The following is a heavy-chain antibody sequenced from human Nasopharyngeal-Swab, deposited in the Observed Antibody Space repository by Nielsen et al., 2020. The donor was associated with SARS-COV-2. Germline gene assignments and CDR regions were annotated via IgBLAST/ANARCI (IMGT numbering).Heavy chain of an antibody. CDR3: AREGSDSSGPGEYYYFYMDV. V-gene: IGHV3-7*01. CDR1: GFTFSNYW. CDR2: IEDYGSEK. Sequence: GESLKISCAASGFTFSNYWMTWVRQAPGKGLEWVATIEDYGSEKYYVGSVKGRFTISRDNAKNSLYLQMNSLRAEDTAVYYCAREGSDSSGPGEYYYFYMDVWGKGTTVTVSS. J-gene: IGHJ6*03. D-gene: IGHD6-19*01.